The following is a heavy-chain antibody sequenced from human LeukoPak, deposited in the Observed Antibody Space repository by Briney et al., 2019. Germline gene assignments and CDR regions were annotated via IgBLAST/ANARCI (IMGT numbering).Heavy chain of an antibody. CDR1: GGSISSYY. D-gene: IGHD6-19*01. CDR3: ARDIAVAGTGWYFGL. Sequence: PSETLSLTCTVSGGSISSYYWSWIRQPPGKGLEWIGYIYYSGSTNYNPSLKSRVTISVDTSKNQFSLKLSSVTAADTAVYYCARDIAVAGTGWYFGLWGRGTLVTVSS. V-gene: IGHV4-59*01. J-gene: IGHJ2*01. CDR2: IYYSGST.